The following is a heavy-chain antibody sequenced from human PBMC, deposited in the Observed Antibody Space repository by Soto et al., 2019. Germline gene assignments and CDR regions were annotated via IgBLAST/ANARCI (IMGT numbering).Heavy chain of an antibody. CDR2: ISWNSGTK. D-gene: IGHD6-13*01. Sequence: SLGLSSGVSGLTFDIYAMHGVRHAPGKGLEWVSGISWNSGTKEYADSVKGRFTISRDNAKNSLHLQMSTLGAEDSAFYYCAKDTRPSLYTSSWFDHWGQGALVTVSS. CDR3: AKDTRPSLYTSSWFDH. CDR1: GLTFDIYA. V-gene: IGHV3-9*01. J-gene: IGHJ5*02.